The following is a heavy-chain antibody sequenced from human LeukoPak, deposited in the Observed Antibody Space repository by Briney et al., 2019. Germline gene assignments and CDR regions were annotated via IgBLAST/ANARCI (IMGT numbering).Heavy chain of an antibody. CDR1: GGSISSYY. Sequence: PSETLSLTCTVSGGSISSYYWSWIRQPPGKGLEWIGHIYYSGSTNYNPSLKSRVTISVDTSKNQFSLKLSSVTAADTAVYYCARTNGDYGVYYYYGMDVWGQGTTVTVSS. V-gene: IGHV4-59*01. CDR2: IYYSGST. D-gene: IGHD4-17*01. J-gene: IGHJ6*02. CDR3: ARTNGDYGVYYYYGMDV.